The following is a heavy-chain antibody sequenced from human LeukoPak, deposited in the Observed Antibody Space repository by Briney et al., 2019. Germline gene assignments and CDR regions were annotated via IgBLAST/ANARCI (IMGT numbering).Heavy chain of an antibody. D-gene: IGHD3-16*02. CDR2: INHSGST. CDR3: ARLGSLGWFDP. CDR1: GGSFSGYY. J-gene: IGHJ5*02. V-gene: IGHV4-34*01. Sequence: SETLSLTCAVYGGSFSGYYWSWIRQPPGKGLEWIGEINHSGSTNYNPSLKSRVTISVDTSKNQFSLKLSSVTAADTAVYYCARLGSLGWFDPWGQGTLVTVSP.